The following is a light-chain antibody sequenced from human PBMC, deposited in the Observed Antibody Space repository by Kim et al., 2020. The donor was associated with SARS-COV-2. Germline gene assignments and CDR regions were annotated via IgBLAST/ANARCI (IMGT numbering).Light chain of an antibody. CDR3: HQYGSSPRT. Sequence: EIVLTQSPGTLSLSPGERATLSCRASQSVSSRYLDWYQQKPGQAPRLLIYGASSRATGIPERFSGSGSGTDFTLTISRLEPEDFAVYYCHQYGSSPRTFGGGTKVEIK. CDR1: QSVSSRY. V-gene: IGKV3-20*01. J-gene: IGKJ4*01. CDR2: GAS.